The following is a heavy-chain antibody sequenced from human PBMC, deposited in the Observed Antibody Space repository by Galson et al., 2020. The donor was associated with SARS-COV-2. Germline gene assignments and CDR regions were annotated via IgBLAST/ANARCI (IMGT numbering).Heavy chain of an antibody. V-gene: IGHV5-51*01. D-gene: IGHD5-12*01. CDR1: GYSFTSYW. Sequence: GESLKISCKGSGYSFTSYWIGWVCQMPGKGLEWMGIIYPGDSVTRYSPSFQGQVTISADKSISTAYLQWSSLKASDTAMYYCARLFGPEMATIVGNDAFDLWGQGTMVTVSS. J-gene: IGHJ3*01. CDR2: IYPGDSVT. CDR3: ARLFGPEMATIVGNDAFDL.